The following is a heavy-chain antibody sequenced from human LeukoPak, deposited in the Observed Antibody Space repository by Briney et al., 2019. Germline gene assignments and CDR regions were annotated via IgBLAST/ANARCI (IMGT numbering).Heavy chain of an antibody. J-gene: IGHJ6*03. CDR1: GFTFDDYA. V-gene: IGHV3-9*01. CDR2: ISWNSGSI. D-gene: IGHD6-13*01. Sequence: SLTLSCAASGFTFDDYAMHCVRQAPGKGLEWVSGISWNSGSIGYADSVKTRFTICRDNAKNSLYLQMNSLSAEDTALYYCARALGAAASLSAYYYYYMAVWGKGATVTVSS. CDR3: ARALGAAASLSAYYYYYMAV.